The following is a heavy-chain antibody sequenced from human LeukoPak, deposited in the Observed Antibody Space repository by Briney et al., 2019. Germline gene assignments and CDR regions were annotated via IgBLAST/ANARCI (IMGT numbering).Heavy chain of an antibody. CDR1: GFTFTSSA. CDR3: AAERATGNWFDP. J-gene: IGHJ5*02. CDR2: IVVGSGNT. V-gene: IGHV1-58*02. D-gene: IGHD1-26*01. Sequence: SVKVSCKASGFTFTSSAMQWVRQARGQRLEWIGWIVVGSGNTNYAQKFQERVTITRDMSTSTAYMELSSLRSEDMAVYYCAAERATGNWFDPWGQGTLVTVSS.